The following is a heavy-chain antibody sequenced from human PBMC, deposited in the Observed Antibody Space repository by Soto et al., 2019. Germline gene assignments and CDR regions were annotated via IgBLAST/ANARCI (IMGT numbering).Heavy chain of an antibody. J-gene: IGHJ3*02. Sequence: GGSLRLSCAASGFTFSSYAMSWVRQAPGKGLEWVSAISGSGGNTYYADSVKGRFTISRDNSKNTLYLQMNSLRAEDTAVYYCAGGPDSSGYYLGHDAFDIWGQGTMVTVSS. V-gene: IGHV3-23*01. D-gene: IGHD3-22*01. CDR2: ISGSGGNT. CDR3: AGGPDSSGYYLGHDAFDI. CDR1: GFTFSSYA.